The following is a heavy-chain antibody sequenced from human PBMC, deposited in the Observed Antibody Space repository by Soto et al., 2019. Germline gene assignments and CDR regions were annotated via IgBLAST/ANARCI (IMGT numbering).Heavy chain of an antibody. V-gene: IGHV3-30*18. Sequence: QVQLVESGGGVVQPGRSLRLSCAASGFTFSSYGIHWVRQAPAKGLEWVAVISYDGSNKYYADSVKGRFTISRDNSKNTLYLEMNSLRAADTGVYYCAKLAYYGSESYYNNAFDIWGQGTMVTVSS. CDR3: AKLAYYGSESYYNNAFDI. J-gene: IGHJ3*02. CDR2: ISYDGSNK. D-gene: IGHD3-10*01. CDR1: GFTFSSYG.